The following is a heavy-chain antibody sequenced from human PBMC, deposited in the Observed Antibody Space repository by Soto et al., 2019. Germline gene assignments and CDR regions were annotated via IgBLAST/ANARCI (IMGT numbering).Heavy chain of an antibody. D-gene: IGHD5-12*01. CDR3: EGSWT. J-gene: IGHJ3*01. V-gene: IGHV3-23*01. CDR2: ISGSSDRT. Sequence: EVQVLESGGDLVQPGGSLRLSCAASGFTIRNYAMSWVRQAPGKALEWVSGISGSSDRTYYADSVKGRFTISKDTPSNTLYLQMNSLRVEDTAVYHCEGSWTWGQGTMVTASS. CDR1: GFTIRNYA.